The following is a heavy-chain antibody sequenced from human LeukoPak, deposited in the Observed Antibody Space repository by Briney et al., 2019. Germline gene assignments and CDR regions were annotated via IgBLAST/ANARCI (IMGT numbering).Heavy chain of an antibody. CDR3: ARETTWGQWYFDH. Sequence: GTSLRLSCVASGFSFSNHGMHWVRQAPGKGLEWVSVIAGDGGAKFYADSVKGRFTLSRDNSKNMFFLQMNFLTVEDTAIYYCARETTWGQWYFDHWGQGTPVTVS. CDR2: IAGDGGAK. V-gene: IGHV3-30*03. J-gene: IGHJ4*02. CDR1: GFSFSNHG. D-gene: IGHD6-19*01.